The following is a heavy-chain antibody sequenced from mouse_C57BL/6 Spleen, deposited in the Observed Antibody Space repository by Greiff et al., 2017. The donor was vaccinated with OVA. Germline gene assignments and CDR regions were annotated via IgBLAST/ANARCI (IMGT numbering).Heavy chain of an antibody. CDR3: ARGYYDYDGDAMDY. CDR2: IDPSDSET. V-gene: IGHV1-52*01. J-gene: IGHJ4*01. CDR1: GYTFTSYW. Sequence: QVQLQQSGAELVRPGSSVKLSCKASGYTFTSYWMHWVKQRPIQGLEWIGNIDPSDSETYYNQKFKDKATLTVDKSSSTAYMQLSSLTSEDSAVYYCARGYYDYDGDAMDYWGQGTSVTVSS. D-gene: IGHD2-4*01.